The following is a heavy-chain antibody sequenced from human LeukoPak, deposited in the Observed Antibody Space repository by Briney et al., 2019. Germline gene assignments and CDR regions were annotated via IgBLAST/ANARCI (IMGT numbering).Heavy chain of an antibody. D-gene: IGHD3-3*01. V-gene: IGHV3-30*02. J-gene: IGHJ4*02. Sequence: GGSLRLSCAASGFTFSSYGMHWVRQAPGKGLEWVAFIRYDGSNKYYADSVKGRFTTSRDNSKNTLYLQMNSLRAEDTAVYYCAKGAVYDFWSGSDYWGQGTLVTVSS. CDR2: IRYDGSNK. CDR1: GFTFSSYG. CDR3: AKGAVYDFWSGSDY.